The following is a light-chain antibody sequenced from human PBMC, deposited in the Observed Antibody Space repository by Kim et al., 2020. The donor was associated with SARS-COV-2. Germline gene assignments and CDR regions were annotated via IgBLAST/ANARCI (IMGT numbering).Light chain of an antibody. CDR2: QAS. Sequence: DIQMTQSPSTLSASVGDRVTITCRASQSISSWLAWYQQKPGKGPKLLIYQASTLESGVPSRFSGSGSGTEFTLTISSLQPDDFATYYCQQYKNLWAFGQGTKVDIK. CDR1: QSISSW. V-gene: IGKV1-5*03. CDR3: QQYKNLWA. J-gene: IGKJ1*01.